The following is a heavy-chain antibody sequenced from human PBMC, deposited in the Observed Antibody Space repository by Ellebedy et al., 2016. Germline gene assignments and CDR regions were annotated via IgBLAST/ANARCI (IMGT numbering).Heavy chain of an antibody. V-gene: IGHV3-21*01. CDR1: GFTFSTYS. D-gene: IGHD6-13*01. CDR3: ARATAGVASGNDY. J-gene: IGHJ4*02. CDR2: ISSSSIYI. Sequence: GESLKISXAASGFTFSTYSMNWVRQAPGKGLEWVSSISSSSIYIYYADSVKGRFTISRDNAKNSLYLQMNSLRAEDTAVYYCARATAGVASGNDYWGQGTLVTVSS.